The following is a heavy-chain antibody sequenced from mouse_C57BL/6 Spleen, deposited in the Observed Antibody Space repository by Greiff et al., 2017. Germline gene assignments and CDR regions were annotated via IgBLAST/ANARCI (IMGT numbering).Heavy chain of an antibody. CDR3: TRDYGDYAMDY. J-gene: IGHJ4*01. Sequence: EVQGVESGEGLVKPGGSLKLSCAASGFTFSSYAMSWVRQTPEKRLEWVAYISSGGDYIYYADTVKGRFTISRDNARNTLYLQMSSLKSEDTAMYYCTRDYGDYAMDYWGQGTSVTVSS. CDR2: ISSGGDYI. D-gene: IGHD1-2*01. CDR1: GFTFSSYA. V-gene: IGHV5-9-1*02.